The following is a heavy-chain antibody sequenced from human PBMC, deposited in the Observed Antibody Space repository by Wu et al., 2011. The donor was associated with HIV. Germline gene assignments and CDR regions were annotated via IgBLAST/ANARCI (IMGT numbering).Heavy chain of an antibody. V-gene: IGHV1-18*01. Sequence: QVQLVQSGTEVKTPGASVKVSCKASGYTFTNYDISWVRQAPGQGLEWMGWISAYSGNTNYAQKFQGRVTMTTDTPTNTAYMELKSLRSDDTAVYYCARDESGSSSYYGMDVWGQGTTGHRLL. J-gene: IGHJ6*02. CDR1: GYTFTNYD. CDR3: ARDESGSSSYYGMDV. CDR2: ISAYSGNT. D-gene: IGHD1-26*01.